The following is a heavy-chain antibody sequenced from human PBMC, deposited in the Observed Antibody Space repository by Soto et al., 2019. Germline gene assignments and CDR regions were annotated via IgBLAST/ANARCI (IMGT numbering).Heavy chain of an antibody. J-gene: IGHJ6*02. V-gene: IGHV3-48*02. CDR1: GFTFSSYS. CDR3: AREPDLWSGDTMGYYYGMDV. Sequence: GGSLRLSCAASGFTFSSYSMNWVRQAPGKGLEWVSYISSSSSTIYYADSVKGRFTISRDNAKNSLYLQMNSLRDEDTAVYYCAREPDLWSGDTMGYYYGMDVWGQGTTVTVSS. CDR2: ISSSSSTI. D-gene: IGHD3-10*01.